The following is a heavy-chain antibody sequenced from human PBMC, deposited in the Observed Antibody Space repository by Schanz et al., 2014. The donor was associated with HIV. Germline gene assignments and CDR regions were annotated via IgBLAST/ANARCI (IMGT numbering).Heavy chain of an antibody. D-gene: IGHD3-10*01. Sequence: QGQLVESGGGVVRPGRSLRLSCTATGFTFNVYGMHWVRQAPGKGLEWVAVISYDGTNEYYADSVKGRFTVSRDNSKNTLYLQMNSLRAEDTAVYYCARVHYYASGSYYTESGAFDIWGQGTMVTVSS. CDR1: GFTFNVYG. CDR3: ARVHYYASGSYYTESGAFDI. J-gene: IGHJ3*02. CDR2: ISYDGTNE. V-gene: IGHV3-30*03.